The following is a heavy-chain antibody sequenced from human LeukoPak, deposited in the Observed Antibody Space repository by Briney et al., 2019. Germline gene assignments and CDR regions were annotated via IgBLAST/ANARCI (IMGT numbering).Heavy chain of an antibody. CDR1: GGSISSYY. D-gene: IGHD4-17*01. J-gene: IGHJ4*02. CDR3: ARDLGPAYGETADFDY. V-gene: IGHV4-39*07. CDR2: IYYSGST. Sequence: SETLSLTCTVSGGSISSYYWGWIRQPPGKGLEWIGSIYYSGSTYYNPSLKSRVTMSVDTSKNQFSLSLYSVTAADTAVYYCARDLGPAYGETADFDYWGQGTLVTVSS.